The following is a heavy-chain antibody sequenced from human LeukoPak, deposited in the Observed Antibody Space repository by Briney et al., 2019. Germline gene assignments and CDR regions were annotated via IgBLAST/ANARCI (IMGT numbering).Heavy chain of an antibody. CDR1: GGTFSSYA. J-gene: IGHJ4*02. CDR3: ARAAIPDSSGYYSHSAFDY. D-gene: IGHD3-22*01. V-gene: IGHV1-69*13. CDR2: IIPIFGTA. Sequence: ASVKVSCKASGGTFSSYAISWVRQAPGQGLEWMGGIIPIFGTANYAQKFQGRVTITADESTSTAYMELSSLRSEDTAVYYCARAAIPDSSGYYSHSAFDYWGQGTLVTVSS.